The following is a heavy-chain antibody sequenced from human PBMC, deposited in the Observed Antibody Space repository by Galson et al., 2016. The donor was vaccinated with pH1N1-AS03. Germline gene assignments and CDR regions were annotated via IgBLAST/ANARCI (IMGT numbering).Heavy chain of an antibody. CDR1: GFTFSSYG. D-gene: IGHD6-19*01. CDR3: AKDRGARYSSGWYKGGMDV. CDR2: ISYDGSNK. Sequence: SLRLSCAASGFTFSSYGMHWVRQAPGKGLEWVAVISYDGSNKYYADSVKGRFTISRDNSKNLLYQQMNSLRAEDTAAYYCAKDRGARYSSGWYKGGMDVWGQGTTVTVSS. V-gene: IGHV3-30*18. J-gene: IGHJ6*02.